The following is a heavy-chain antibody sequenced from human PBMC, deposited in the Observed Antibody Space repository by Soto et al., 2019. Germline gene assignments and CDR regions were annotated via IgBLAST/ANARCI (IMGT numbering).Heavy chain of an antibody. CDR1: GGSFCIFY. D-gene: IGHD7-27*01. Sequence: LETLSLTCTVFGGSFCIFYWSWIRQPPGKGLEWIGYIYYSGSTNYNPSLKSRVTISVDTSKDQFSLKLSSVTAADTAVYYCARVPGPWGQGTLVTVSS. CDR3: ARVPGP. V-gene: IGHV4-59*12. CDR2: IYYSGST. J-gene: IGHJ5*02.